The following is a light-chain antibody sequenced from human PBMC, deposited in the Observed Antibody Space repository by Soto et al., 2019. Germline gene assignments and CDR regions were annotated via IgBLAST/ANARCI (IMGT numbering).Light chain of an antibody. Sequence: QSVLTQPASVSGSPGQSITISCTGASSDVGSRNLVSWYQQYPGKAPKLIIFEASKRPSGVSNRPSGCKSGSTASLTISGLQAEDEADYYCCSHAGSRTYVFGSGTKVAVL. CDR3: CSHAGSRTYV. J-gene: IGLJ1*01. CDR2: EAS. CDR1: SSDVGSRNL. V-gene: IGLV2-23*01.